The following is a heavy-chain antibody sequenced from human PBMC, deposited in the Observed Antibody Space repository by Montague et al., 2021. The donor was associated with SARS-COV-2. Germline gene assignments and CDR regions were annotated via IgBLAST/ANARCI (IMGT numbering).Heavy chain of an antibody. V-gene: IGHV4-31*02. CDR2: IYYSGST. CDR3: ARDTRIVGATTRLDY. CDR1: GFTFSSYS. J-gene: IGHJ4*02. Sequence: LRLSCAASGFTFSSYSMNWVRQAPGKGLEWIGYIYYSGSTYYNPSLKSRVTISVDTSKNQFSLKLSSVTAADTAVYYCARDTRIVGATTRLDYWGQGTLVTVSS. D-gene: IGHD1-26*01.